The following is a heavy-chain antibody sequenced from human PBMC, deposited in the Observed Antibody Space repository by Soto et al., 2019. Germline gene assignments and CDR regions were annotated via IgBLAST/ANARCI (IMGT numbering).Heavy chain of an antibody. CDR1: GGTFSSYA. D-gene: IGHD2-2*01. CDR2: IIPIFGTP. CDR3: GRELPSAAVYCMDL. J-gene: IGHJ6*03. V-gene: IGHV1-69*01. Sequence: QVQLVQSGAEVKKPGSSVKVSCKASGGTFSSYAITWVRQAPGQGLEWMGGIIPIFGTPNYAQKFQGRVTMIADESTSRAYMELSCLISKDTAVSYCGRELPSAAVYCMDLWGNGTTVTVSS.